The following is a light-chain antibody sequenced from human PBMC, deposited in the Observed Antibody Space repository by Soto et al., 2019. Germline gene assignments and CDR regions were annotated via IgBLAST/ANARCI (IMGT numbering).Light chain of an antibody. CDR2: AAS. CDR1: QSISNH. Sequence: IQITQTPSSHSYTVEPRANIPCSASQSISNHLHWYQQKPGKAPKLLIFAASSLQSGVPSRFSGSGSGTDFTLTISSLQPEDFATYYCQQSYSTPPTFGQGTRLEIK. V-gene: IGKV1-39*01. CDR3: QQSYSTPPT. J-gene: IGKJ5*01.